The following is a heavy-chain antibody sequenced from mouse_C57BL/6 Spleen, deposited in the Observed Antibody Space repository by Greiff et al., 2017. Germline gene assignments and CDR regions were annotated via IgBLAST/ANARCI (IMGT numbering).Heavy chain of an antibody. Sequence: EVQLVESGGGLVKPGGSLKLSCAASGFTFSSYAMSWVRQTPEKRLEWVATISDGGSYTYYPDNVKGRFTISRDNAKNNLYLQMSHLKSEDTAMYYCAREDSNYGYYFDYWGQGTTLTVSS. D-gene: IGHD2-5*01. CDR1: GFTFSSYA. V-gene: IGHV5-4*01. CDR2: ISDGGSYT. J-gene: IGHJ2*01. CDR3: AREDSNYGYYFDY.